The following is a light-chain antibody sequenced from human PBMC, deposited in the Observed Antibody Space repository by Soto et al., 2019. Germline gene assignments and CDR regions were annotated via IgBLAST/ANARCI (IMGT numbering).Light chain of an antibody. Sequence: EIVMTQSPATLSVSPGERATLSCTASQNIISDLAWYQQKPGQAPRLLIYGASTRATGIPARFSGSGSGTALTLTISSLPSEDFAFYYCKQYDDWPLTFGGGTKVESK. CDR3: KQYDDWPLT. CDR1: QNIISD. CDR2: GAS. V-gene: IGKV3-15*01. J-gene: IGKJ4*01.